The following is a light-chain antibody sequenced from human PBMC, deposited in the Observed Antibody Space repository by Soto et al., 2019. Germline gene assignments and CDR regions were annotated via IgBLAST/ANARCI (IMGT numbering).Light chain of an antibody. J-gene: IGKJ1*01. Sequence: DIQMTQSPSPLFASVGDRVTITCRASQGISTFLHWYQQRPGKAPSLIIYGASNLQSGVPSRFSGRGSGTEFSLTISTLQPEDVATYYCQHTRTTPRTFGQGTKVEIK. CDR3: QHTRTTPRT. CDR2: GAS. CDR1: QGISTF. V-gene: IGKV1-39*01.